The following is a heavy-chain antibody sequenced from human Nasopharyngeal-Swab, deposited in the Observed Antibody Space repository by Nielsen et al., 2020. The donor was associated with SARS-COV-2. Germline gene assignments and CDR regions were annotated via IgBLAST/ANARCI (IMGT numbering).Heavy chain of an antibody. Sequence: GESLKISCKGSGYSFTNYWIGWVRQMPGKGLEWMGIIYPGDSETRYSPSFEGQVTISVDKSISTAYLQWSSLKVSDTAMYYCARVQGYCTGGSCYSVFYYFAMDVWGQGTTVTVSS. CDR1: GYSFTNYW. CDR2: IYPGDSET. V-gene: IGHV5-51*01. CDR3: ARVQGYCTGGSCYSVFYYFAMDV. J-gene: IGHJ6*02. D-gene: IGHD2-15*01.